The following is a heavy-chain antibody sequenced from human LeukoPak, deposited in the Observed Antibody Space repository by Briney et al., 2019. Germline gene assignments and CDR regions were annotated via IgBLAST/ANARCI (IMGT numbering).Heavy chain of an antibody. D-gene: IGHD6-13*01. CDR3: AKGGLYSSSWFGFDAFDF. CDR2: IRYDGSKK. J-gene: IGHJ3*01. Sequence: GGSLRLSCAASGFTFSDYGIHWVRQAPGKGLEWVAFIRYDGSKKYYADSVKGRFTISRDNSKNTLYLQMNSLRAEDTAVYYCAKGGLYSSSWFGFDAFDFWGQGTMVTVSS. CDR1: GFTFSDYG. V-gene: IGHV3-30*02.